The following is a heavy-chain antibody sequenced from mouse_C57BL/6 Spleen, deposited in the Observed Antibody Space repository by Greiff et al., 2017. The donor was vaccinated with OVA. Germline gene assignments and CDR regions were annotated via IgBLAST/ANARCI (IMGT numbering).Heavy chain of an antibody. CDR2: IHPSDSDT. V-gene: IGHV1-74*01. CDR3: AIDYHGPYAMDY. Sequence: QVHVKQPGAELVKPGASVKVSCKASGYTFTSYWMHWVKQRPGQGLEWIGRIHPSDSDTNYNQKFKGKATLTVDKSSSTAYMQLSSLTSEDSAVYYGAIDYHGPYAMDYWGQGTSVTVSS. D-gene: IGHD1-1*01. J-gene: IGHJ4*01. CDR1: GYTFTSYW.